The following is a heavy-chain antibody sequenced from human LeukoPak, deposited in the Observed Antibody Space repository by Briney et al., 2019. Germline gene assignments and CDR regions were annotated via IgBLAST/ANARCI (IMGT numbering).Heavy chain of an antibody. J-gene: IGHJ4*02. CDR1: GGSISNSNYY. Sequence: SETLSLTCTVSGGSISNSNYYWGWTRQPPGKGLEWIGGAYYSGTTYYNPSLKSRVTISVDTSKSQFSLKLSSVTAADTAVYYCARHSSSAWYYYFDYWGQGTLVAVSS. V-gene: IGHV4-39*01. D-gene: IGHD6-19*01. CDR2: AYYSGTT. CDR3: ARHSSSAWYYYFDY.